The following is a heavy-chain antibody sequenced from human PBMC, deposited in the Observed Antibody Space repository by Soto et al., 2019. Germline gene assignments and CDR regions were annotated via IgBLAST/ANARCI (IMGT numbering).Heavy chain of an antibody. Sequence: QVQLVESGGGVVQPGRSLRLSCAASGFTFSSYGMHWVRQAPGKGLEWVALIWYDGSNKFYADSVKGRFTISRDNSKNTXSLQMNSLRAEDTAVYYCARERSYYYDSSGSDGMDVWGQGTTVTVSS. CDR3: ARERSYYYDSSGSDGMDV. J-gene: IGHJ6*02. CDR1: GFTFSSYG. V-gene: IGHV3-33*01. CDR2: IWYDGSNK. D-gene: IGHD3-22*01.